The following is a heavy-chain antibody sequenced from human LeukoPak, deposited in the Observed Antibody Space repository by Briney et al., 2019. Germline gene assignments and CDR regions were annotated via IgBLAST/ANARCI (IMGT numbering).Heavy chain of an antibody. D-gene: IGHD2-2*01. Sequence: SETLSLTCTVSGGSISSYYWSWIRQPPRKGLEWIGYIYYSGSTNYNPSLKSRVTISVDTSKNQFSLKLSSVTAADTAVYYCARFAGPAAPHWYFDLWGRGTLVTVSS. CDR1: GGSISSYY. J-gene: IGHJ2*01. V-gene: IGHV4-59*01. CDR2: IYYSGST. CDR3: ARFAGPAAPHWYFDL.